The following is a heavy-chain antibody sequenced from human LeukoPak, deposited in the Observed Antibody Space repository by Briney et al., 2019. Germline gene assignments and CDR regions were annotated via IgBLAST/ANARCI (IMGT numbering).Heavy chain of an antibody. Sequence: SETLSLTCTVSYYSISSGYHWGWIRQPPGKGLEWIATISHNGSTNYNPSLKSRVTISVDTSKNQFSLKLSSVTAADTAVYYCARTMVRGVIMAWGQGTLVTVSS. D-gene: IGHD3-10*01. CDR3: ARTMVRGVIMA. CDR1: YYSISSGYH. J-gene: IGHJ5*02. V-gene: IGHV4-38-2*02. CDR2: ISHNGST.